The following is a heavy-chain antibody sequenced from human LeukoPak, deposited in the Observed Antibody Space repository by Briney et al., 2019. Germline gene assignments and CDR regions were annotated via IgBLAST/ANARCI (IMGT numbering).Heavy chain of an antibody. Sequence: TGGSLRLSCTASGFTFGDYAMSWFRQAPGKGLEWVGFIRSKAYGGTTEYAASVKGRFTISRDDSKSIAYLQMNSLKTEDTAVYYCTRDREVGRYYYYYYYMDVWGKGTTVTVSS. D-gene: IGHD2-2*01. J-gene: IGHJ6*03. V-gene: IGHV3-49*03. CDR3: TRDREVGRYYYYYYYMDV. CDR1: GFTFGDYA. CDR2: IRSKAYGGTT.